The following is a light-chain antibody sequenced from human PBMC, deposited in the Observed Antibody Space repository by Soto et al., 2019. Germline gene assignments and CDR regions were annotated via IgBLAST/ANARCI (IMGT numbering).Light chain of an antibody. CDR3: QSYDRSLTYV. CDR2: GNN. CDR1: SSNIGAGYD. V-gene: IGLV1-40*01. J-gene: IGLJ1*01. Sequence: QSVLTQPPSVSGAPGQRVTISCTGSSSNIGAGYDVHWYQQLPGTAPKLLIYGNNNRPSGVPDRFSGSKSGTSASLAITGLQAEDEADYYCQSYDRSLTYVFGTVTKLTVL.